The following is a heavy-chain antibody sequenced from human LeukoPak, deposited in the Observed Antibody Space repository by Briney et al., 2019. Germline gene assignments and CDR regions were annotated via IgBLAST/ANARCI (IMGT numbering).Heavy chain of an antibody. D-gene: IGHD2-2*01. CDR3: ARGPSSQFRTDY. CDR2: IGRSSSPI. V-gene: IGHV3-48*01. CDR1: GFTFSTYS. Sequence: AGGSLRLSCAASGFTFSTYSMNWVRQAPGKGLEWVSYIGRSSSPIYYADSVKGRFTISRDNAKNSLYLQMNGLRAEDTAVYYCARGPSSQFRTDYWGQGTLVTVS. J-gene: IGHJ4*02.